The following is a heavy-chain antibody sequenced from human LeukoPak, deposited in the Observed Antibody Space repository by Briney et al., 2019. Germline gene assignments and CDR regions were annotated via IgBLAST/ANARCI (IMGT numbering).Heavy chain of an antibody. J-gene: IGHJ4*02. Sequence: SGGSLRLSCAASGFTFSSYGMHWVRQAPGKGLEWVAIISYDGGNKYYADSVKGRFTISRDNSKNTLYLQMNSLITEDTAVYYCAKGPAVAGLYYFDYWGQGTLVTVSS. CDR1: GFTFSSYG. D-gene: IGHD6-19*01. CDR3: AKGPAVAGLYYFDY. V-gene: IGHV3-30*18. CDR2: ISYDGGNK.